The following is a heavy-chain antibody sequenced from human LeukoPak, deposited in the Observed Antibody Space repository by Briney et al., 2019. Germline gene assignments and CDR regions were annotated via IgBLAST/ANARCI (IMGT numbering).Heavy chain of an antibody. V-gene: IGHV1-2*02. CDR3: ARSIPLTGYFYFDY. J-gene: IGHJ4*02. CDR2: INPNSGGT. D-gene: IGHD3-9*01. Sequence: ASVKVSCKASGYTFTGYYMQWVRQAPGQGLEWMGWINPNSGGTNYAQKFQGRITMTRDTSISTAYMELSRLRSDDTAVYYCARSIPLTGYFYFDYWGQGTLVTVSS. CDR1: GYTFTGYY.